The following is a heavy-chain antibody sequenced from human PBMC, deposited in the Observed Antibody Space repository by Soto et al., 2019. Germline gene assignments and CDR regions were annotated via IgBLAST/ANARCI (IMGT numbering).Heavy chain of an antibody. V-gene: IGHV4-59*01. CDR1: GGSISNYY. D-gene: IGHD6-19*01. CDR3: AREIAVAGTHYFDY. Sequence: SEPLSLTCTVSGGSISNYYWSWIRQPPGKGLEWIGYIYYSGSINYNPSLKSRVTISEDTSKNQFSLKMSSVTAADTAVYYCAREIAVAGTHYFDYWGQGTLVTVSS. J-gene: IGHJ4*02. CDR2: IYYSGSI.